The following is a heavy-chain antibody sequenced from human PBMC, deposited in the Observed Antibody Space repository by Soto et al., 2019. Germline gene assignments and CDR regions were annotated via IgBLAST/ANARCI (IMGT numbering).Heavy chain of an antibody. Sequence: SETLSLTCAVYGGSFSGYYWSWIRQPPGKGLEWIGEINHSGSTNYNPSLKSRVTISVDTSKNQFSLKLSSVTAADTAAYYCARGYYGSGSYYVYHYGMDVWGQGTTVTVSS. CDR2: INHSGST. CDR1: GGSFSGYY. D-gene: IGHD3-10*01. CDR3: ARGYYGSGSYYVYHYGMDV. V-gene: IGHV4-34*01. J-gene: IGHJ6*02.